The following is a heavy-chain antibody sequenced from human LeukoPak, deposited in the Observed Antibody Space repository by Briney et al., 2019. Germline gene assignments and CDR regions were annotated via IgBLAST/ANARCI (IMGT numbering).Heavy chain of an antibody. Sequence: GGSLRLSCAASGFTFDDYAMHWVRQAPGKGLVWVSRIKNDGSSTNYADSVKGRFTISRDNAKNTLYLQMNSLRAEDTAVYYCARDHGDYYFDYWGQGTLVTVSS. V-gene: IGHV3-74*01. CDR1: GFTFDDYA. J-gene: IGHJ4*02. D-gene: IGHD4-17*01. CDR3: ARDHGDYYFDY. CDR2: IKNDGSST.